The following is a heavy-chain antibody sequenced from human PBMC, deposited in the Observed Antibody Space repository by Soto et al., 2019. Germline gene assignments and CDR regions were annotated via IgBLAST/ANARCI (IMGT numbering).Heavy chain of an antibody. Sequence: PSETLSLTCTVSGGSVTNSSYYWGWIRQSPGKGLEWIGSVYYRGRSYSTSSVKSRVTISVDTSKNRFSLSLNYVTASDTAVYFCVSQRTTVPTQAYFDYWGPGALVTVSS. CDR3: VSQRTTVPTQAYFDY. D-gene: IGHD4-17*01. CDR1: GGSVTNSSYY. CDR2: VYYRGRS. J-gene: IGHJ4*02. V-gene: IGHV4-39*01.